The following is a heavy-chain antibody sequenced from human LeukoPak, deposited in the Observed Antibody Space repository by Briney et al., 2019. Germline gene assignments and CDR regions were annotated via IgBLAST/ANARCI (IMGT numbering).Heavy chain of an antibody. J-gene: IGHJ4*02. CDR3: ATQRGPLRYSYGDGFDY. V-gene: IGHV3-48*04. D-gene: IGHD5-18*01. CDR2: ISSSSSTI. Sequence: GGSLRLSCAASGFTFSSYSMNWVRQAPGKGLEWVSYISSSSSTIYYADSVKGRFTISRDNAKNSLYLQMNSLRAEDTAVYYCATQRGPLRYSYGDGFDYWGQGTLVTVSS. CDR1: GFTFSSYS.